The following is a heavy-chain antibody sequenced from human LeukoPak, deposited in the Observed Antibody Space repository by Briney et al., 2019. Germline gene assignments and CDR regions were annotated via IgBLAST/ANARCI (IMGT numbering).Heavy chain of an antibody. Sequence: GGSLRLSCAASGFTFSNYWIHWIRQVPGKGLVWVSHIKYDGSATNYADSVKGRFTISRDNAKNTLYLQMNSLRAEDTAVYYCVSGSLQSGYNFDYWGQGALVTVSS. CDR1: GFTFSNYW. V-gene: IGHV3-74*01. D-gene: IGHD3-3*01. CDR2: IKYDGSAT. CDR3: VSGSLQSGYNFDY. J-gene: IGHJ4*02.